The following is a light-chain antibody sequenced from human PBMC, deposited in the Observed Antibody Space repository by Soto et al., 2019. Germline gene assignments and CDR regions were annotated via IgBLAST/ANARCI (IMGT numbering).Light chain of an antibody. V-gene: IGKV4-1*01. Sequence: DIVMTQSPDSLAVSLGERATINCKSSQSVLYSSNNKNYLAWYQQKPGQPPKLLIYWASTRGSGVPDRFSGSGSGTDLTLTISSLQAEDVAVYYCQQYYSTPWTFGQGTKVEIK. CDR1: QSVLYSSNNKNY. CDR2: WAS. J-gene: IGKJ1*01. CDR3: QQYYSTPWT.